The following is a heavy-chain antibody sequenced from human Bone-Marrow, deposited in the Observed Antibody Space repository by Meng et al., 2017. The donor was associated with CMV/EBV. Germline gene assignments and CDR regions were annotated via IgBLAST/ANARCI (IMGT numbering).Heavy chain of an antibody. CDR2: IYYSGST. Sequence: SEPLSLTCTVSGGSISSSSYYWGWIRQPPGKGLEWIGSIYYSGSTYYNPSLKSRVTISVDTSKNQFSLKLSSVTAADTAVYYCARSVNYDFWSGSPVGSFDYWGQGTLVTVSS. J-gene: IGHJ4*02. CDR3: ARSVNYDFWSGSPVGSFDY. CDR1: GGSISSSSYY. D-gene: IGHD3-3*01. V-gene: IGHV4-39*07.